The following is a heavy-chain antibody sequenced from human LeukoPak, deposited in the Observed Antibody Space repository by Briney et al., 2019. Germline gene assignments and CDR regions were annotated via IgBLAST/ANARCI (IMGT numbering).Heavy chain of an antibody. CDR1: GYSISSGYY. Sequence: SETLSLTCAVSGYSISSGYYWGWIRQPPGKGLEWIGSIYHSGSTYYNPSLKSRVTISVDTSKNQFSLKLSPVTAADTAVYYCARVPIVVVTAISASFDYWGQGTLVTVSS. V-gene: IGHV4-38-2*01. J-gene: IGHJ4*02. CDR2: IYHSGST. CDR3: ARVPIVVVTAISASFDY. D-gene: IGHD2-21*02.